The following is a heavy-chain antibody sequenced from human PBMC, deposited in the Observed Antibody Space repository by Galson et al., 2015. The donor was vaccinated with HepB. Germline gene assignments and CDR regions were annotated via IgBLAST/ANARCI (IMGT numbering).Heavy chain of an antibody. V-gene: IGHV1-46*01. D-gene: IGHD3-10*01. CDR3: ARDLLTGTWFGEFSDAFDI. Sequence: SVKVSCKASGYTFTSYYMHWVRQAPGQGLEWMGIINPSGGSTSYAQKFQGRVTMTRDTSTSTVYMELSSLRSEDTAVYYCARDLLTGTWFGEFSDAFDIWGQGTMVTVSS. J-gene: IGHJ3*02. CDR1: GYTFTSYY. CDR2: INPSGGST.